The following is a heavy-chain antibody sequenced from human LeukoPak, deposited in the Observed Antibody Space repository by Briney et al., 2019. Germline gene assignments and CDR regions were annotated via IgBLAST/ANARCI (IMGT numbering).Heavy chain of an antibody. CDR2: IYSGGST. CDR1: GFTVSSNY. V-gene: IGHV3-53*01. J-gene: IGHJ4*02. Sequence: PGGTLRLSCAASGFTVSSNYMSWVRQAPGKGLEWVSVIYSGGSTYYADSVKGRFTISRDNSKNTLYLQMNSLRAEDTAVYYCAREKKYYFDYWGQGTLVTVSS. CDR3: AREKKYYFDY.